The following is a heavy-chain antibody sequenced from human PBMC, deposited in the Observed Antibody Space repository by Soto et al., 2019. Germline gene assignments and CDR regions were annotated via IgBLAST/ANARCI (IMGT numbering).Heavy chain of an antibody. V-gene: IGHV1-8*01. J-gene: IGHJ4*02. Sequence: QVQLVQSGAEVKKPGASVKVSCKASGYTFTSYDINWVRQATGQGLEWMGWMNPNNGNTVYAQKLQGSVTMTRNTSISTAYIELSSLRSEDTAVYYCASSGSGWYLYWGQGTLVTVSS. CDR2: MNPNNGNT. D-gene: IGHD6-19*01. CDR3: ASSGSGWYLY. CDR1: GYTFTSYD.